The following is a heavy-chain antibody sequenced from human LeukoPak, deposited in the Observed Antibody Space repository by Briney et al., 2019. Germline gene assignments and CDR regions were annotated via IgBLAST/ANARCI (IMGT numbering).Heavy chain of an antibody. CDR3: ASDSSGYYLSEAFDI. V-gene: IGHV5-51*01. CDR2: IYPGESDT. D-gene: IGHD3-22*01. J-gene: IGHJ3*02. CDR1: GYSFTSYW. Sequence: GESLKISCKGSGYSFTSYWIGWVRQMPGKGLEWMGIIYPGESDTRYSPSFQGQVTISADKSISTAYLQWSSLKASDTAMYYCASDSSGYYLSEAFDIWGQGTMVTVSS.